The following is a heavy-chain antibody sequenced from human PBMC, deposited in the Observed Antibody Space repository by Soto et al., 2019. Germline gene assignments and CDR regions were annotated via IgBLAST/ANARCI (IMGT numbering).Heavy chain of an antibody. D-gene: IGHD3-22*01. CDR2: IDPSDSYT. CDR1: GYSFTSYW. J-gene: IGHJ4*02. V-gene: IGHV5-10-1*01. Sequence: GESLKISCKGSGYSFTSYWISWVRQMPGKGLEWMGRIDPSDSYTNYSPSFQGHVTISADKSISTAYLQWSSLKASDSAMYYCARHSSGYDYFDYWGQGTLVTVPQ. CDR3: ARHSSGYDYFDY.